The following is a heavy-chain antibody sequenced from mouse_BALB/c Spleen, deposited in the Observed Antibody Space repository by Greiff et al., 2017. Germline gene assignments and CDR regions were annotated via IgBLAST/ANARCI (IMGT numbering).Heavy chain of an antibody. CDR2: ISTYNGNT. J-gene: IGHJ4*01. CDR1: GYTFTDYA. V-gene: IGHV1-67*01. CDR3: ARSYGNYRYYYAMDY. Sequence: QVQLQQSGPEVVRPGVSVKISCKGSGYTFTDYAMPWVKQSHAKSLEWIGVISTYNGNTNYNQKFKGKATMTVDKSSSTAYMELARLTSEDSAIYYCARSYGNYRYYYAMDYWGQGTSVTVSS. D-gene: IGHD2-1*01.